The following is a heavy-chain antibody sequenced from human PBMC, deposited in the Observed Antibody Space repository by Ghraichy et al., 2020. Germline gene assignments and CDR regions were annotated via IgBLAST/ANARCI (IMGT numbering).Heavy chain of an antibody. J-gene: IGHJ5*02. D-gene: IGHD6-6*01. V-gene: IGHV3-48*02. CDR2: ISSSSSAI. CDR3: ARGVNINSSGRFDP. Sequence: GGSLRLSCAASGFTFSSYSMNWVRQAPGKGLEWVSYISSSSSAIYYADSVKGRFTISRDNAKNSLYLQMSSLRDEDTAVYYCARGVNINSSGRFDPWGQGTLGTVSS. CDR1: GFTFSSYS.